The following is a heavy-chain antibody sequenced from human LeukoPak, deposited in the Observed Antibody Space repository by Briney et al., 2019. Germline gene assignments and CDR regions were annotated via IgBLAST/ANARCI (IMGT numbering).Heavy chain of an antibody. CDR3: AGLEVEPAAPGGYYYYMDF. CDR1: GYSFTSYW. J-gene: IGHJ6*03. V-gene: IGHV5-51*01. D-gene: IGHD2-2*01. Sequence: GESLKISCKGSGYSFTSYWIGWVRQMPGKGLEWMGIIYPGDSDTRYSPSFQGQVTISADKSISTAYLQWSSLKASDTAMYFCAGLEVEPAAPGGYYYYMDFWGKGTTVTVSS. CDR2: IYPGDSDT.